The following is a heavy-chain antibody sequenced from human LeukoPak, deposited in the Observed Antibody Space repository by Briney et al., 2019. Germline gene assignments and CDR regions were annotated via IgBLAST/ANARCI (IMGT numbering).Heavy chain of an antibody. Sequence: ASVKVSCKAPGYTFTSYDINWVRQATGQGLEWMGWMNPNSGNTGYAQKFQGRVTITRNTSISTAYMELSSLRSEDTAVYYCARAPRNITMVRGVIITLYPFDPWGQGTLVTVSS. D-gene: IGHD3-10*01. CDR2: MNPNSGNT. CDR1: GYTFTSYD. CDR3: ARAPRNITMVRGVIITLYPFDP. V-gene: IGHV1-8*03. J-gene: IGHJ5*02.